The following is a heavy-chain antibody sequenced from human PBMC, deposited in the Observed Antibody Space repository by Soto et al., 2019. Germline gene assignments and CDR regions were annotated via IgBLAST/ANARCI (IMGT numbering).Heavy chain of an antibody. CDR1: GASLSSSGYY. CDR3: ARFGIAARPDDNDAFDI. Sequence: LSLTCTVSGASLSSSGYYWGWGRQPPGKGLEWIGRIYYSVSTYYNPSLKSRVTISVDTSKNQCSLKLSSVTAADTAVYYCARFGIAARPDDNDAFDIWGQGTMF. J-gene: IGHJ3*02. V-gene: IGHV4-39*01. CDR2: IYYSVST. D-gene: IGHD6-6*01.